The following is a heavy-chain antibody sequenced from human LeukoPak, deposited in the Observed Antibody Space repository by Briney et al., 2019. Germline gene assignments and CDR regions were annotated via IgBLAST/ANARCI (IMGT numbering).Heavy chain of an antibody. Sequence: GRSLRLSCAASGFNFSSYGMHWVRQAPGKGLEWVALIWYDGSNKYYADSVKGRFTISRDNSKNTLYLQMNSLRAEDTAVYYCAKDSSGYLLGYYFDYWGQGTLVTDSS. V-gene: IGHV3-33*06. D-gene: IGHD3-22*01. CDR1: GFNFSSYG. CDR2: IWYDGSNK. J-gene: IGHJ4*02. CDR3: AKDSSGYLLGYYFDY.